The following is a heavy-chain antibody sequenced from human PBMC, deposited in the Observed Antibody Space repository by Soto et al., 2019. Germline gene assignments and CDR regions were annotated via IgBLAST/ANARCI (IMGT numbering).Heavy chain of an antibody. CDR3: AGGVDTAMATDFDY. CDR2: IIPIFGTA. V-gene: IGHV1-69*12. CDR1: GGTFSSYA. J-gene: IGHJ4*02. Sequence: QVQLVQSGAEVKKPGSSVKVSCKASGGTFSSYAISWVRQAPGQGLEWMGGIIPIFGTANYAQKFQGRVTITADEATSTADRELSSLRSEGRAGYYCAGGVDTAMATDFDYWGQGTLVTVSS. D-gene: IGHD5-18*01.